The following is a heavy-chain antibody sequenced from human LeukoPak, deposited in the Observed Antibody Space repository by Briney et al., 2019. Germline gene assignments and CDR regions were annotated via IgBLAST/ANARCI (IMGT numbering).Heavy chain of an antibody. CDR2: IKQDGSEK. CDR1: GFDFSNYW. D-gene: IGHD3-16*01. CDR3: ARGGGLDV. V-gene: IGHV3-7*03. J-gene: IGHJ6*02. Sequence: GGSLRLSCAASGFDFSNYWMYWVRQAPGKGLEWVANIKQDGSEKYYVDSVRGRFTISRDNAKNSLSLQMNSLRAEDTAVYYCARGGGLDVWGQGATVTVSS.